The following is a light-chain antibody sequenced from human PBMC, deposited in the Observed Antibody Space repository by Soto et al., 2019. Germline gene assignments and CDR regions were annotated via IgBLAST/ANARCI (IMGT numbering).Light chain of an antibody. J-gene: IGKJ5*01. V-gene: IGKV3D-20*02. CDR2: DAS. CDR3: QQRSNWPIT. Sequence: EVVLTQSPGTLSLSPGERATLSCRASQSISQSLAWYQQRPGQSPRLLIYDASRRATGIPDRFTGSGFGTDFTLTISRLAPEDFAVYYCQQRSNWPITFGQGTRLEIK. CDR1: QSISQS.